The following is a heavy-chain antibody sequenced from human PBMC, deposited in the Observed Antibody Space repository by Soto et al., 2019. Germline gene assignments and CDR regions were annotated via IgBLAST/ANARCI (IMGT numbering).Heavy chain of an antibody. CDR1: GFRFKSFV. CDR3: ARWGTTGGFDL. CDR2: TSYDGNNK. D-gene: IGHD3-16*01. Sequence: QVQLVESGGGVVQPGTSLRLSCAASGFRFKSFVMHWVRQAPGKGLEWVAFTSYDGNNKDYGDSVKGRFTVSRDNSQNSLPVAKDFLRPEETALYYCARWGTTGGFDLGGQGTLVSVSS. V-gene: IGHV3-30*19. J-gene: IGHJ1*01.